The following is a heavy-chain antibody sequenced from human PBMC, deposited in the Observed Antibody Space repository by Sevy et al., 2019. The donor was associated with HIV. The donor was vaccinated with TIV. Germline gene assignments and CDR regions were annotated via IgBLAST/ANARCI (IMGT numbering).Heavy chain of an antibody. Sequence: SETLSLTCTVSGGSISSGDYYWSWIRQPPGKGLEWIGYIYYSGSTYYNPSLKSRVTISVDTSKNQFSLKLRSVTAADTAVYYCARGLGNYYDSSGYYYGYYFDYWGQGTLVTVSS. CDR1: GGSISSGDYY. V-gene: IGHV4-30-4*01. D-gene: IGHD3-22*01. CDR2: IYYSGST. CDR3: ARGLGNYYDSSGYYYGYYFDY. J-gene: IGHJ4*02.